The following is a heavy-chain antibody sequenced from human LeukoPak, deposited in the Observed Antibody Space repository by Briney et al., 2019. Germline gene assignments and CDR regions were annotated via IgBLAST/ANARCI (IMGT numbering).Heavy chain of an antibody. CDR1: GYTFTDNY. D-gene: IGHD2-2*01. CDR3: ARDRCSSTSCYFEWDY. CDR2: INPNSGGT. V-gene: IGHV1-2*06. J-gene: IGHJ4*02. Sequence: ASVKVSCKASGYTFTDNYIHWVRQAPGQGLEWMGRINPNSGGTNYAQKFQGRVTMTRDTSISTAYMEVTSLTSDDSAVYYCARDRCSSTSCYFEWDYWGQGTLVTVSS.